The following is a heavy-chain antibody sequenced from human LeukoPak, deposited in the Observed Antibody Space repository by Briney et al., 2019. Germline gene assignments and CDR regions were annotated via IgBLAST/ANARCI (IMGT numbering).Heavy chain of an antibody. V-gene: IGHV3-9*01. Sequence: GGSLRLSCAASGFTFDDYAVHWVRQAPGKGLEWVSGISWNSGNIDYADSVKGRFTISRDNAKNSLYLQMNSLRTEDTALYYCAKDSKGLRFYYGMDVWGQGTTVTVSS. CDR1: GFTFDDYA. CDR2: ISWNSGNI. D-gene: IGHD3-16*01. CDR3: AKDSKGLRFYYGMDV. J-gene: IGHJ6*02.